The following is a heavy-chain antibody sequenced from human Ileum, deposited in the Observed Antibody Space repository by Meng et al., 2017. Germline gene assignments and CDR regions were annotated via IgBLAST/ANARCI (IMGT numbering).Heavy chain of an antibody. CDR1: SASIRSNPY. D-gene: IGHD4-23*01. V-gene: IGHV4-4*02. Sequence: QLHLRDSDPELVRPSGTLSLTCAVPSASIRSNPYWSWVRQPPRKGLRWIGQISHSGSAYYTPSLKSRVTMSVDKSKSQFSLMLTSVTAADTAIYYCARHGGYSQDFWGQGTLVTVSS. CDR3: ARHGGYSQDF. CDR2: ISHSGSA. J-gene: IGHJ4*02.